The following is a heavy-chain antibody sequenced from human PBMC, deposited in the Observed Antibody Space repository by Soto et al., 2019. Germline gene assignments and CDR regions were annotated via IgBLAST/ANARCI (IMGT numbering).Heavy chain of an antibody. CDR2: MNPNSGNT. D-gene: IGHD2-15*01. J-gene: IGHJ6*02. V-gene: IGHV1-8*01. Sequence: ASVKVSCKASGYTFTSYDINWVRQATGQGLEWMGWMNPNSGNTGYAQKFQGRVTMTRNTSISTAYMELSRLRSEDTAVYYCARLGCYVYYYYGMDVWGQGTTVTVSS. CDR1: GYTFTSYD. CDR3: ARLGCYVYYYYGMDV.